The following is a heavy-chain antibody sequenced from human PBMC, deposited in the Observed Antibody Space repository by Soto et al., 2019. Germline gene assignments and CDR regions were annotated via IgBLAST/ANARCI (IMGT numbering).Heavy chain of an antibody. CDR1: GGSISSSSYY. Sequence: QLQLQESGPGLVKPSETLSLTCTVSGGSISSSSYYWGWIRQPPGKGLEWIGSIYYSGSTYYNPSLKSRVTISVDTSKNQFSLKLSSVTAADTAVYYCARRVLLWFGEYRYFDLWGRGTLVTVSS. CDR2: IYYSGST. D-gene: IGHD3-10*01. CDR3: ARRVLLWFGEYRYFDL. V-gene: IGHV4-39*01. J-gene: IGHJ2*01.